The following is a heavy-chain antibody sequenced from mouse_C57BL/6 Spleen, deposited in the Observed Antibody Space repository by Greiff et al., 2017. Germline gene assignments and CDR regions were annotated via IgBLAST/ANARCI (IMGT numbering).Heavy chain of an antibody. J-gene: IGHJ1*03. D-gene: IGHD1-1*01. CDR3: ARDYYYGSSYDWYFDV. CDR1: GYTFTSYW. CDR2: INPRNGGT. V-gene: IGHV1-53*01. Sequence: QVQLQQPGTELVKPGASVKLSCKASGYTFTSYWMHWVKQRPGQGLEWIGTINPRNGGTNYNEKFKSKATLTVDKSSSTAYMQLSSLTSEDSAVYYCARDYYYGSSYDWYFDVWGTGTTVTVAS.